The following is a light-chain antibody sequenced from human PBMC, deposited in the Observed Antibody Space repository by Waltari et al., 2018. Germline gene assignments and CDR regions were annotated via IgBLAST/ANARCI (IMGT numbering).Light chain of an antibody. V-gene: IGKV3-20*01. CDR1: QGIGNY. J-gene: IGKJ1*01. Sequence: RASQGIGNYVAWYQQKPGQAPKRLIYGASSRATGIPDRFSGTGSGTDFSLTISRLEPEDFAVYYCQHYDARPATFGQGTKVEIK. CDR2: GAS. CDR3: QHYDARPAT.